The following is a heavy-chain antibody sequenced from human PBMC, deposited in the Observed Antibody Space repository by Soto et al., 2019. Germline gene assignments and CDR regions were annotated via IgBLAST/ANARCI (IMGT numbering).Heavy chain of an antibody. V-gene: IGHV5-10-1*01. J-gene: IGHJ6*02. CDR1: GYSFTSYW. CDR2: IDPSDSYT. Sequence: GESLKISCKGSGYSFTSYWISWVRQMPGKGLEWMGRIDPSDSYTNYSPSFQGHVTISADKSISTAYLQWSSLKASDTAMYYCARHDIVVVPAAIHYYYGMDVWGQGTTVTVSS. D-gene: IGHD2-2*02. CDR3: ARHDIVVVPAAIHYYYGMDV.